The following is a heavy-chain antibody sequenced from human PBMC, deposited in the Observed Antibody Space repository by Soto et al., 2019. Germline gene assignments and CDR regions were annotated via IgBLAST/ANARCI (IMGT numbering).Heavy chain of an antibody. D-gene: IGHD3-16*02. CDR1: GGSISSGGFY. CDR2: IYYIGNT. V-gene: IGHV4-30-4*01. J-gene: IGHJ4*02. CDR3: ARTITGIWGSYRYTFDY. Sequence: SETLSLTCTVSGGSISSGGFYWSWIRQPPGKGLEWIGYIYYIGNTYYNPSLKSRVAISVDTSKNQFSMRLSSVTAADTAVYYCARTITGIWGSYRYTFDYWGQGHLLTVSS.